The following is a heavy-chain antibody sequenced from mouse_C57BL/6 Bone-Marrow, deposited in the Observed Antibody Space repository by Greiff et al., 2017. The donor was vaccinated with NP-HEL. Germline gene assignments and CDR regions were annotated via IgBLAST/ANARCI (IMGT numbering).Heavy chain of an antibody. Sequence: EVKLVESGGGLVQPGGSLKLSCAASGFTFSDYYMYWVRQTPEKRLEWVAYISNGGGSTYYPDTVKGRFTISRDNAKNTRYLQMSRLKYEDTAMYYCARQGYYDYDGAWFAYWGQGTLVTVSA. V-gene: IGHV5-12*01. J-gene: IGHJ3*01. D-gene: IGHD2-4*01. CDR2: ISNGGGST. CDR3: ARQGYYDYDGAWFAY. CDR1: GFTFSDYY.